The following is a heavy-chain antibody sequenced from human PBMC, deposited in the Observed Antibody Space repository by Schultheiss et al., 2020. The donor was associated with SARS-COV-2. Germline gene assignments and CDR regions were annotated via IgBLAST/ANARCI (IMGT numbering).Heavy chain of an antibody. CDR2: IWYDGRNQ. CDR3: ARVRITMVRGLYYGMDV. D-gene: IGHD3-10*01. Sequence: GESLKISCVAPGFTFSRYAMHWVRQAPGKGLEWVAVIWYDGRNQYYADSVRGRFTISRDNSKNTLYLQMNSLRAEDTAVYYCARVRITMVRGLYYGMDVWGQGTTVTVS. V-gene: IGHV3-33*01. J-gene: IGHJ6*02. CDR1: GFTFSRYA.